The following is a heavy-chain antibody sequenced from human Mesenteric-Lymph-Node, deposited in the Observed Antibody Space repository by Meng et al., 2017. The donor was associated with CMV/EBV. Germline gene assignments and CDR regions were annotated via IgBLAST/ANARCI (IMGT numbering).Heavy chain of an antibody. D-gene: IGHD3-22*01. CDR1: GFIFDDYA. Sequence: SLKISCSASGFIFDDYAMHWVRQVPGRGLEWVSSITWNSDNKVYADSVKGRFTISRDNAKNSLYLQMNSLRAEDTALYYCAKDNSGYYPWYYGLDVWGQGTLVTVSS. CDR2: ITWNSDNK. CDR3: AKDNSGYYPWYYGLDV. J-gene: IGHJ6*02. V-gene: IGHV3-9*01.